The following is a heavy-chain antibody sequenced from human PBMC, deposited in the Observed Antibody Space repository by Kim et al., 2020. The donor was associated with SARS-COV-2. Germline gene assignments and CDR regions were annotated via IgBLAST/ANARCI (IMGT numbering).Heavy chain of an antibody. V-gene: IGHV4-61*01. D-gene: IGHD2-2*01. CDR1: GGSVTSGTHY. J-gene: IGHJ4*02. Sequence: SETLSLTCTVSGGSVTSGTHYWTWIRQSPGKGLEWIGYIHYGGAINYNPSLKSRVTISVDTSKNQFSLKLTSVTPADTAVYYCARLHQALDYWGQGALVT. CDR3: ARLHQALDY. CDR2: IHYGGAI.